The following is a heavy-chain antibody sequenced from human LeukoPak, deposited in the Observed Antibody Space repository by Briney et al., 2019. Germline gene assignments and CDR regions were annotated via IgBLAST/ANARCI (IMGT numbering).Heavy chain of an antibody. J-gene: IGHJ4*02. D-gene: IGHD6-13*01. CDR3: ARGAEAEASPLDF. V-gene: IGHV1-2*02. Sequence: GASVKVSCKASGYTFTDYYMHWVRQAPGQGLEWLGWINPKSGGTDYAQQFQGRVTMTRDTSSSTDYLEVRSLRSDDTAVYYCARGAEAEASPLDFWGQGTPVTVSS. CDR2: INPKSGGT. CDR1: GYTFTDYY.